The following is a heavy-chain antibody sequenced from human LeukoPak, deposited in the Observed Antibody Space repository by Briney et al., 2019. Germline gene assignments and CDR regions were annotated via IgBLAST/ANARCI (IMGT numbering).Heavy chain of an antibody. J-gene: IGHJ5*02. CDR3: ARGQLGSGMDDP. V-gene: IGHV4-59*01. CDR2: ISYSGSA. CDR1: GVSITSYH. D-gene: IGHD3-10*01. Sequence: SETLSLACTVTGVSITSYHWSWIRQPLGKGLEWSGYISYSGSANYNPSLKSRATILLDTSKNQFSLRLTSVTPADTAVYYCARGQLGSGMDDPWGQRTLVTVS.